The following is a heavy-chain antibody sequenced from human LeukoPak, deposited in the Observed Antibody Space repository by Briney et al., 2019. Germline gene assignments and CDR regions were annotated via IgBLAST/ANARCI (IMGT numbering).Heavy chain of an antibody. V-gene: IGHV1-18*01. D-gene: IGHD5-12*01. J-gene: IGHJ4*02. Sequence: GASVKVSCKASGYTFTSYAMNWVRQAPGQGLEWLGWISAHNGNTDYTQKFQGRVTMTIDTSTSTAYMELRSLRSDDTAVYYCARESSGYAIVRPKMGSTLDFWGQGTLVTVSS. CDR2: ISAHNGNT. CDR3: ARESSGYAIVRPKMGSTLDF. CDR1: GYTFTSYA.